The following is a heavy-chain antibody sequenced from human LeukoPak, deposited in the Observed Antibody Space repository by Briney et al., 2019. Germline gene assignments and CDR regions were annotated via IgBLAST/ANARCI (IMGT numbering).Heavy chain of an antibody. V-gene: IGHV3-23*01. J-gene: IGHJ4*02. D-gene: IGHD5-18*01. CDR2: ISGSGSST. CDR1: GFTFSSYA. Sequence: GGSLRLSCAASGFTFSSYAMSWVGQAPGKGREWVSAISGSGSSTYYADSVKGRFTISRDNSKNTLYLQMNSLRAEDTAVYYCAKDRTMASYGYSPGDYWGQGTLVTVSS. CDR3: AKDRTMASYGYSPGDY.